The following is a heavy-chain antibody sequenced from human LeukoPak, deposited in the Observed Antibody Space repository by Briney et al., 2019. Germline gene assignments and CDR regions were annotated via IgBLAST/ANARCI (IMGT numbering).Heavy chain of an antibody. V-gene: IGHV4-39*01. D-gene: IGHD6-13*01. CDR2: IYYNGST. J-gene: IGHJ3*02. CDR1: GGSISSSSYY. Sequence: SETLSLTCTVSGGSISSSSYYWGWIRQPPGKGLEWIGSIYYNGSTYYNPSLKSRVTISVDTSKNQFSLKLSSVTAADTAVYYCARVPTGKEQQLVRRAFDIWGQGTMVTVSS. CDR3: ARVPTGKEQQLVRRAFDI.